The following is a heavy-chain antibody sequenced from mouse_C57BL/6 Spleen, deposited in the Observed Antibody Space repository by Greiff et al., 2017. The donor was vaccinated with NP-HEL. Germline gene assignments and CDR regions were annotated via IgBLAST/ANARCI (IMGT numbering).Heavy chain of an antibody. CDR3: TRDDYDYALDY. CDR2: ISSGGDYI. D-gene: IGHD2-4*01. CDR1: GFTFSSYA. J-gene: IGHJ4*01. Sequence: EVKLVESGEGLVKPGGSLKLSCAASGFTFSSYAMSWVRQTPEKRLEWVAYISSGGDYIYYADTVKGRFTISRDKARNTLYLQMSSLKSEDTAMYYCTRDDYDYALDYWGQGTSVTVSS. V-gene: IGHV5-9-1*02.